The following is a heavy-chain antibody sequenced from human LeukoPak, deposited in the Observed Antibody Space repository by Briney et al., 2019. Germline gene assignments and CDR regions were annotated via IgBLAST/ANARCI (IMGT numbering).Heavy chain of an antibody. CDR1: GFTFSSYA. V-gene: IGHV3-23*01. CDR3: AKVGRSVVVVAASFDY. D-gene: IGHD2-15*01. Sequence: QTGGSLRLSCAASGFTFSSYAMSWVRQAPGKGLEWVSAISGSGGSTYYADSVKGRLTISRDNSKNTLYLQMNSLRAEDTAVYYCAKVGRSVVVVAASFDYWGQGTLVTVSS. J-gene: IGHJ4*02. CDR2: ISGSGGST.